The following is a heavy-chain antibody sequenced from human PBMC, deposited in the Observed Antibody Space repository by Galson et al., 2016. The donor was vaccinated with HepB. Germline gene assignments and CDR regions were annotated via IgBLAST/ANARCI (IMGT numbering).Heavy chain of an antibody. J-gene: IGHJ6*03. V-gene: IGHV5-10-1*01. Sequence: SGAEVKKPGESLRISCKGSGSIFTSYWISWVRQMPGKGLEWMGRIDPSDSYTKYSPSFQGHVSISADKSINTAYLQWSSLKASDIAMYYCARLSSSGWYDVEYFYYMDVWGKGTTVTVAS. CDR1: GSIFTSYW. D-gene: IGHD6-19*01. CDR3: ARLSSSGWYDVEYFYYMDV. CDR2: IDPSDSYT.